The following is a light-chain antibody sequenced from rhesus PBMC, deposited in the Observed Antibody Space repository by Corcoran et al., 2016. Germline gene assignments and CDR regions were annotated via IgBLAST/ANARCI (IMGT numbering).Light chain of an antibody. V-gene: IGKV1-74*01. CDR3: QHCSGITYS. Sequence: DIQMTQSPSSQSASGGDRVTITCRASENGKNNLNWYQQKPGKAPKLLIYRASPLQSGVPSRLRGSGSGTDYTFTFNSLQPEDVASYYCQHCSGITYSFGQGTKVEIK. CDR2: RAS. J-gene: IGKJ2*01. CDR1: ENGKNN.